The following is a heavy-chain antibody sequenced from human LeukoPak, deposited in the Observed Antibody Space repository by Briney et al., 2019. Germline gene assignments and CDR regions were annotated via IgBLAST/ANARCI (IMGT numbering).Heavy chain of an antibody. J-gene: IGHJ6*02. CDR2: ISGSGGST. CDR3: AKEDRSYYYYYGMDV. CDR1: RFTFSSYA. V-gene: IGHV3-23*01. Sequence: GALRLSCAASRFTFSSYAMSWVRQAPGKGLEWVSAISGSGGSTYYADSVKGRFTISRDNSKNTLYLQMNSLRAEDTAVYYCAKEDRSYYYYYGMDVWGQGTTVTVSS.